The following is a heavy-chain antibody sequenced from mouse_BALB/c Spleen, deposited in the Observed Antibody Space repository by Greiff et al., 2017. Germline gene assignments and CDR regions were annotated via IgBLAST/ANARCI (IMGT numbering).Heavy chain of an antibody. CDR3: ARGGYYYGSSWYFDV. Sequence: VQLQQSGAELARPGASVKLSCKASGYTFTSYWMQWVKQRPGQGLEWIGAIYPGDGDTRYTQKFKGKATLTADKSSSTAYMQLSSLASEDSAVYYCARGGYYYGSSWYFDVWGAGTTVTVSS. CDR1: GYTFTSYW. J-gene: IGHJ1*01. D-gene: IGHD1-1*01. CDR2: IYPGDGDT. V-gene: IGHV1-87*01.